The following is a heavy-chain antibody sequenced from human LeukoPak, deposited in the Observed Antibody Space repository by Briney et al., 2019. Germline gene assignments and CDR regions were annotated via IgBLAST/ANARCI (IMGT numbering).Heavy chain of an antibody. J-gene: IGHJ1*01. CDR3: ARSVAEIRTSCSACAEYFHH. V-gene: IGHV1-18*01. Sequence: ASVTVSCTGSGYTFNKYGISWVRQAPGQGLEWMGWISAYNGDTHYAQKFQGRVTMTTETSTSTAYMELSGLRSDDTAVYYCARSVAEIRTSCSACAEYFHHWGQGTLIIVSS. CDR2: ISAYNGDT. CDR1: GYTFNKYG. D-gene: IGHD2-2*01.